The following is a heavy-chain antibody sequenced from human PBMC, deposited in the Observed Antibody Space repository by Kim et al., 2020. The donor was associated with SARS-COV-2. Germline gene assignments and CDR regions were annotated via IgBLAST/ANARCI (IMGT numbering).Heavy chain of an antibody. CDR1: GFTFSNYA. CDR2: INGGSSII. V-gene: IGHV3-48*02. D-gene: IGHD3-16*01. Sequence: GGSLRLSCAASGFTFSNYAMNWVRQSPGKGLEWVSYINGGSSIIYYADSVKGRFTVSRDNGKNSLYLQMNSLRDEDTAVYYCARGKDGGGGGITWGQGTL. CDR3: ARGKDGGGGGIT. J-gene: IGHJ1*01.